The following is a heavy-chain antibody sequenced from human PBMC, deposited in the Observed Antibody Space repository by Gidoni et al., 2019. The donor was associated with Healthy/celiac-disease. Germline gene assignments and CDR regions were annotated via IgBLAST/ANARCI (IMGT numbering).Heavy chain of an antibody. CDR2: IVGSGGST. CDR3: AKDPRPKSTMVRGGGVYYFDY. D-gene: IGHD3-10*01. Sequence: EVQRLESGGGLVQPGGSLRLPCAAPGLPFSSYALSWVRQAPGKGLEWVSAIVGSGGSTYYADSVKGRFTISRDNSKNTLYLQMNSLRAEDTAVYYCAKDPRPKSTMVRGGGVYYFDYWGQGTLVTVSS. V-gene: IGHV3-23*01. CDR1: GLPFSSYA. J-gene: IGHJ4*02.